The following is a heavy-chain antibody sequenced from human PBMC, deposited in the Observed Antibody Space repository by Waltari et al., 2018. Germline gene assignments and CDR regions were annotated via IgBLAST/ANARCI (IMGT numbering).Heavy chain of an antibody. Sequence: QVQLQQWGAGLLKPSETLSLTCAVYGGSFSGYYWSWIRQPPGKGLEWIGEINHSGSNNYNPSLKSRVTISVDTSKNPFSLKLSSVTAADTAVYYWARAHFLVVPLGGAFDIWGQGTMVTVSS. J-gene: IGHJ3*02. D-gene: IGHD2-15*01. CDR1: GGSFSGYY. V-gene: IGHV4-34*01. CDR3: ARAHFLVVPLGGAFDI. CDR2: INHSGSN.